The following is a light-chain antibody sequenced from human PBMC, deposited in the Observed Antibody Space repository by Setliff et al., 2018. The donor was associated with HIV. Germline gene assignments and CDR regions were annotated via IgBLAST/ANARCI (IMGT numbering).Light chain of an antibody. Sequence: SYELTQPPSVSVAPGKTARITCGENNIGSKSVHWYQQKPGQAPVLVVYDDSHRPSGIPERFSGSKSGNTATLTISRVEAGDEADYYCQVWDSSSDHHVFGTGTK. V-gene: IGLV3-21*03. CDR2: DDS. CDR3: QVWDSSSDHHV. J-gene: IGLJ1*01. CDR1: NIGSKS.